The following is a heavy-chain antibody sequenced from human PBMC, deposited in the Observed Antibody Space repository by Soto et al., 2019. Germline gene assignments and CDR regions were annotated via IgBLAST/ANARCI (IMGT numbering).Heavy chain of an antibody. CDR1: GFTLSDYY. V-gene: IGHV3-72*01. CDR2: TRNKANHYTT. CDR3: SRSRPGVTHDS. D-gene: IGHD3-10*01. J-gene: IGHJ4*02. Sequence: EVQLVESGGGLVQPGGSLRLSCAASGFTLSDYYMEWVRQAPGQGLEWIGLTRNKANHYTTEYAASVKGRFTISRDDSKNSLYLQMSSLNTEDTALYYCSRSRPGVTHDSWGQGTLVTVSS.